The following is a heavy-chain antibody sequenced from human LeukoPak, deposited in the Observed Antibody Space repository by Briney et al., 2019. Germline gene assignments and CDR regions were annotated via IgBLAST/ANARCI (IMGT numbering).Heavy chain of an antibody. CDR3: AKGSRGSYDY. Sequence: PGGSLRLSCAASGFIFNSYAVAWVRQGPEKGLEWVSSITDSGIRTYYADSVKGRFTISRDNSKNTLFLQMNSLRAEDTAVYYCAKGSRGSYDYWGQGTLVTVSS. CDR1: GFIFNSYA. D-gene: IGHD1-26*01. V-gene: IGHV3-23*01. J-gene: IGHJ4*02. CDR2: ITDSGIRT.